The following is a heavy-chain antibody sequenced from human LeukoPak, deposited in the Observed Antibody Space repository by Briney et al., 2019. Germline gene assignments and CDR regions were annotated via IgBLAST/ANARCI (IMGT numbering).Heavy chain of an antibody. Sequence: GGSLRLSCAASGFTFSNYWMHWVRQAPGKGLVWVSRISSDGKSTAYAGSVKGRFTISRDNAKNTLYLQMNSLRAEDTAVYYRTRKGSQWDFLVDHWGQGTRVAVSP. CDR2: ISSDGKST. D-gene: IGHD2/OR15-2a*01. J-gene: IGHJ4*02. CDR3: TRKGSQWDFLVDH. V-gene: IGHV3-74*01. CDR1: GFTFSNYW.